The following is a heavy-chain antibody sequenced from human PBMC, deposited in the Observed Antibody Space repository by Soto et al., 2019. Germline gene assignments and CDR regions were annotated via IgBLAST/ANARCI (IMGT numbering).Heavy chain of an antibody. CDR2: VYHSGTT. J-gene: IGHJ5*02. D-gene: IGHD6-13*01. CDR3: ARVAVVAAAGSWFDP. Sequence: SETLSLTCAVSGDSISSNNWWSWVRQAPGKGLEWIGEVYHSGTTTHNPSLKSRVTMSVDKSKNRFSLKMSSVTAADTAVYYCARVAVVAAAGSWFDPWGQGTLVTVSS. CDR1: GDSISSNNW. V-gene: IGHV4-4*02.